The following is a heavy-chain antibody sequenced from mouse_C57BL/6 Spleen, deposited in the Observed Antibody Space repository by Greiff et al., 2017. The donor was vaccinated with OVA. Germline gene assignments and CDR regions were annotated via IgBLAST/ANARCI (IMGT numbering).Heavy chain of an antibody. CDR3: ASHYYGSSYPFAY. V-gene: IGHV1-81*01. D-gene: IGHD1-1*01. CDR1: GYTFTSYG. CDR2: IYPRSGNP. Sequence: VQLQQSGAELARPGASVKLSCKASGYTFTSYGISWVKQRTGQGLEWIGEIYPRSGNPYYNEKFKGKATLTADKSSSTAYMGLRSLTSEDSAVYFCASHYYGSSYPFAYWGQGTLVTVSA. J-gene: IGHJ3*01.